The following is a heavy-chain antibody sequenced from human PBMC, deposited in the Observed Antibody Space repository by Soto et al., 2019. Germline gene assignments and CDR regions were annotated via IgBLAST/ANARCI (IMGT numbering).Heavy chain of an antibody. V-gene: IGHV3-7*03. CDR3: ARQLGYCSGGSCPLDY. CDR2: IKQDGSEK. J-gene: IGHJ4*02. Sequence: GESLKISCAASGFTFSSYWMSWVRQAPGKGLEWVANIKQDGSEKYYVDSVKGRFTISRDNAKNSLYLQMNSLRAEDTAVYYCARQLGYCSGGSCPLDYWGQGTLVTVSS. D-gene: IGHD2-15*01. CDR1: GFTFSSYW.